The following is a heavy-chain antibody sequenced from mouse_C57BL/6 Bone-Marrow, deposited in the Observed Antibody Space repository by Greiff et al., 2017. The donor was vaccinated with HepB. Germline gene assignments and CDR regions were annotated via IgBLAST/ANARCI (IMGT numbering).Heavy chain of an antibody. CDR3: ARGYYGSSVFAY. CDR1: GYTFTSYT. D-gene: IGHD1-1*01. CDR2: INPSSGYT. V-gene: IGHV1-4*01. J-gene: IGHJ3*01. Sequence: VQRVESGAELARPGASVKMSCKASGYTFTSYTMHWVKQRPGQGLEWIGYINPSSGYTKYNQKFKDKATLTADKSSSTAYMQLSSLTSEDSAVYYCARGYYGSSVFAYWGQGTLVTVSA.